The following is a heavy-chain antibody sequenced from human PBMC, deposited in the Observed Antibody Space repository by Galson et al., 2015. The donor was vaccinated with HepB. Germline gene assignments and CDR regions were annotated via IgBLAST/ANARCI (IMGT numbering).Heavy chain of an antibody. D-gene: IGHD4-11*01. V-gene: IGHV3-23*01. CDR1: GFTFSHHA. CDR2: TSGKGDAI. Sequence: SLRLSCAASGFTFSHHAMSWVRQAPGKGLEWVSGTSGKGDAIYYADSVKGRFTISRDNSKNTLYLQMDSLRADDTAVYYCAKDPYSNYFNWFDPWGQGTLVTVSS. CDR3: AKDPYSNYFNWFDP. J-gene: IGHJ5*02.